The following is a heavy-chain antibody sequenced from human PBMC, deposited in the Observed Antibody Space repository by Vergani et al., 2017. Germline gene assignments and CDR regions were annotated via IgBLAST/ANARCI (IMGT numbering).Heavy chain of an antibody. CDR1: GVPVTDYN. Sequence: QAQLPESGPGLVKPSETLSLTCHVFGVPVTDYNCNWIRQAPGKGLEWIGSLSTTGGATHASHNPSLKSRVSISVDTSKRQFSLRLTSVTAADSAIYYCAGDTHSWQRADRWGQGLLVSVSS. V-gene: IGHV4-59*02. CDR2: LSTTGGA. CDR3: AGDTHSWQRADR. D-gene: IGHD6-13*01. J-gene: IGHJ5*02.